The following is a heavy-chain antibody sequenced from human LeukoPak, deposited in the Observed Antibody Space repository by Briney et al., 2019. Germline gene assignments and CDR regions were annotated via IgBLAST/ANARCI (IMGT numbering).Heavy chain of an antibody. CDR3: ARGPYCGGDCYSPDPFDY. Sequence: ASVKVSCKASGYTFTSYAMNWVRQATGQGLEWMGWMNPNSGNTGYAQKFQGRVTMTRNTSISTAYMELSSLRSEDTAVYYCARGPYCGGDCYSPDPFDYWGQGTLVTVSS. V-gene: IGHV1-8*02. CDR1: GYTFTSYA. D-gene: IGHD2-21*02. J-gene: IGHJ4*02. CDR2: MNPNSGNT.